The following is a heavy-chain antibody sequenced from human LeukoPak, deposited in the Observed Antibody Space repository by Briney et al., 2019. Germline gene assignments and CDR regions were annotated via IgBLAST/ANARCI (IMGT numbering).Heavy chain of an antibody. Sequence: GSLRLSCAASGFTFSSYAMGWARQAPGKGLEWVSGMSGSGDSTNYADSVKGRFTISRDNSKNTLYLQMNSLRADDTAVYYCAKDRFGPGRDAFDIWGQGTMVTVSS. J-gene: IGHJ3*02. CDR1: GFTFSSYA. CDR2: MSGSGDST. V-gene: IGHV3-23*01. D-gene: IGHD3-10*01. CDR3: AKDRFGPGRDAFDI.